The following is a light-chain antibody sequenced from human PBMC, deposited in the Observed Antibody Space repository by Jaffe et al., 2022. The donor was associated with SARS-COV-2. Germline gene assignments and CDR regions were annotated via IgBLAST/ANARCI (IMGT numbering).Light chain of an antibody. J-gene: IGKJ1*01. CDR3: QQYISYSS. CDR1: QNINTW. V-gene: IGKV1-5*03. Sequence: DIQMAQSPSSLSASVGDTVTITCRASQNINTWLAWYQQKPGKAPKLLIYKASTLQLGVPSRFTGSGSGTNFTFTIVTLQPDDFATYYCQQYISYSSFGQGTRVEMK. CDR2: KAS.